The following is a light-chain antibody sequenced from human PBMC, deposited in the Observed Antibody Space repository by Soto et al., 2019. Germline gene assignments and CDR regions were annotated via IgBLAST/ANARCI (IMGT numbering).Light chain of an antibody. J-gene: IGLJ1*01. CDR1: SSNIGSNF. V-gene: IGLV1-47*01. CDR3: ATWDDSLNGFYV. CDR2: RND. Sequence: QSVLTQAPSASGTPGQRVTISCSGSSSNIGSNFVYWYQKFPGTAPKVLIYRNDQRPSGVPDRFSGSKSGTSASLAISGLRSDDEADYFCATWDDSLNGFYVFGTGTQLTVL.